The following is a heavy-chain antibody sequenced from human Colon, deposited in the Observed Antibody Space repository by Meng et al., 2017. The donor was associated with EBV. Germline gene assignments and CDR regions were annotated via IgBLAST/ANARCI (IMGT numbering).Heavy chain of an antibody. CDR2: INAYNGDT. J-gene: IGHJ4*02. V-gene: IGHV1-18*01. CDR3: ARVEVGITSGDY. CDR1: GYTFTNYG. D-gene: IGHD1-26*01. Sequence: QAHLVQSGGEVKKPGASVKVSCKSSGYTFTNYGITWVRQAPGQGLEWMGWINAYNGDTNYAQTLQGRVTMTTDTSTSTAYMELRSLRSDDTAAYYCARVEVGITSGDYWGQGTLVTVSS.